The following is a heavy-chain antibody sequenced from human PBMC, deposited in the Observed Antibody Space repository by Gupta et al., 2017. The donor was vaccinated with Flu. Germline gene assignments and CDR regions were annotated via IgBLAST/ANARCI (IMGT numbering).Heavy chain of an antibody. V-gene: IGHV4-34*01. J-gene: IGHJ5*02. CDR2: INRGGST. D-gene: IGHD6-6*01. CDR3: ARGSLPARLGKNWFDT. CDR1: GGSISGYF. Sequence: QVQLHQGGAGLLKPSETLSLTCAVDGGSISGYFCSWFRQPPGKGLEWIGEINRGGSTFYNPSLKRRVTLSVDTSRNQFSLNVESLTAADKAVYFCARGSLPARLGKNWFDTWGQGTLVTVSS.